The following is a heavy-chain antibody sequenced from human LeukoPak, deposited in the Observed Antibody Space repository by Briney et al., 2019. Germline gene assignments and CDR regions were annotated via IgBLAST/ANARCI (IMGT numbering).Heavy chain of an antibody. Sequence: SETLALTCSVSGGSISSSSYHWGWSRQSPGKGLEWIGSMYYRGTTYENSSLKSRLTLSIDTSNNHFSLKLTSVTAADTAVYFCAREYSRSVVAGSRPDLWGQGLLVTVSS. J-gene: IGHJ4*02. CDR3: AREYSRSVVAGSRPDL. D-gene: IGHD2-21*01. CDR1: GGSISSSSYH. CDR2: MYYRGTT. V-gene: IGHV4-39*02.